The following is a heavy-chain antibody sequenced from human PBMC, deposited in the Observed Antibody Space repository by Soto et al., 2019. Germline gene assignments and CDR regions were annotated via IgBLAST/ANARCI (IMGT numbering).Heavy chain of an antibody. CDR1: GYTFTGYY. J-gene: IGHJ3*02. Sequence: QVQLVQSGAEVKKPGASVKVSCKASGYTFTGYYMHWVRQAPGQGLEWMGWINPNSGGTNYAQKLQGWVTMTRDTSISTAYMELSRLRSDDTAVYYCARGTPFMITFGGVINAFDIWGQGTMVTVSS. CDR3: ARGTPFMITFGGVINAFDI. V-gene: IGHV1-2*04. D-gene: IGHD3-16*01. CDR2: INPNSGGT.